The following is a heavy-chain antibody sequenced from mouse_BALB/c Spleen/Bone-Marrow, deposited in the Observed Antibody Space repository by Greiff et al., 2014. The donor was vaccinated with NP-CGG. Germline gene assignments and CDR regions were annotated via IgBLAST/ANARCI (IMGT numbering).Heavy chain of an antibody. J-gene: IGHJ2*01. CDR1: GYTFTSYW. Sequence: EVQLQQSGTVLARPGASVKMSCKASGYTFTSYWMHWVKQRPGQGLEWIGTIYPGNSDTTYNQKFKGKAKLTAVTSTSTAYMELSSLTNEDSAVYYCTTIARNYFDYWGQGTTLTVSS. CDR3: TTIARNYFDY. CDR2: IYPGNSDT. V-gene: IGHV1-5*01.